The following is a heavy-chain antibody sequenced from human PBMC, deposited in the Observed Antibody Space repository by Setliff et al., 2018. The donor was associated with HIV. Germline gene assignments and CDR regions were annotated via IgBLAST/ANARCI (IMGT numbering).Heavy chain of an antibody. CDR2: IKTQPSNYAT. J-gene: IGHJ6*03. CDR1: GFPFSGSA. D-gene: IGHD1-20*01. V-gene: IGHV3-73*01. CDR3: AAITGYYMDV. Sequence: GGSLRLSCAASGFPFSGSAIHWVRRASGKGLEWVGRIKTQPSNYATAYGASMEGRFTISGDDSKSTAYLQLSSLKVDDTAMYFCAAITGYYMDVWGKGTTVTVSS.